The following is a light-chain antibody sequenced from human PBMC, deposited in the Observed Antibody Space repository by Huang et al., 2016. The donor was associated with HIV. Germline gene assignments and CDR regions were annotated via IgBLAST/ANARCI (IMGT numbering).Light chain of an antibody. CDR3: QQRSNWPLCT. CDR2: DAS. J-gene: IGKJ2*02. V-gene: IGKV3-11*01. CDR1: QSVSSY. Sequence: EIVLTQSPATLSLSPGERATLSCRASQSVSSYLAWYQQKPGQAPRLLIYDASNRATGSPARFRGSGSGTDFTLTISSLAPEDFAVYYCQQRSNWPLCTFGQGTKLEIK.